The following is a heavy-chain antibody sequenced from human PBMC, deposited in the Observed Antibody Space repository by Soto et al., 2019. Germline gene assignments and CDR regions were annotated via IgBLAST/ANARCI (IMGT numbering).Heavy chain of an antibody. CDR2: IIPIFGTA. CDR3: AEGGDYYYGMDV. D-gene: IGHD1-26*01. J-gene: IGHJ6*02. V-gene: IGHV1-69*13. CDR1: GGTFSSYA. Sequence: SVKVSCKASGGTFSSYAISCVRQAPGQGLEWMGGIIPIFGTANYAQKFQGRVTITADESTSTAYMELSSLRSEDTAVYYCAEGGDYYYGMDVWGQGTTVTVSS.